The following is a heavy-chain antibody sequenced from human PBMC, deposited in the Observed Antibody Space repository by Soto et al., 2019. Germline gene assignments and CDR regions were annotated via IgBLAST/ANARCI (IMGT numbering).Heavy chain of an antibody. V-gene: IGHV3-48*01. J-gene: IGHJ6*02. CDR3: AKDEDYYGSGAY. Sequence: GALRLSCAASGFSLRRYMMNWVRQAPGQGLEWIAYISNTGSSIDYADSVKGRFTISRDNSKNTLYLQMNSLRAEDTAVYYCAKDEDYYGSGAYWGQGTTVTVSS. CDR1: GFSLRRYM. D-gene: IGHD3-10*01. CDR2: ISNTGSSI.